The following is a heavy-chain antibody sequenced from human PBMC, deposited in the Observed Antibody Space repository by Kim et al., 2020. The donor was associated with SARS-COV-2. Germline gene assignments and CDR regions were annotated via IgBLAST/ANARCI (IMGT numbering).Heavy chain of an antibody. J-gene: IGHJ4*02. D-gene: IGHD6-19*01. Sequence: YTPSLKSRVTISVDTSKNQFSLKLSSVTAADTAVYYCARYGRLIAVAGPLWGQGTLVTVSS. V-gene: IGHV4-39*01. CDR3: ARYGRLIAVAGPL.